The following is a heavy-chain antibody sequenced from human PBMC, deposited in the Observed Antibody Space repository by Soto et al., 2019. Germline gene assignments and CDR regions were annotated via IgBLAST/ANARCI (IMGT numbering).Heavy chain of an antibody. CDR1: GYIFPSTW. CDR3: ARSASYCSRTSCHFNY. D-gene: IGHD2-2*01. V-gene: IGHV5-51*01. Sequence: PGESLKISCKASGYIFPSTWIGWVRQMPVKGLEWMGVIYPADSDTRYSPSFQGQVTISVDKSVSTAYLHWSSLKASDTAMYYCARSASYCSRTSCHFNYWGQGTPVTVSS. J-gene: IGHJ4*02. CDR2: IYPADSDT.